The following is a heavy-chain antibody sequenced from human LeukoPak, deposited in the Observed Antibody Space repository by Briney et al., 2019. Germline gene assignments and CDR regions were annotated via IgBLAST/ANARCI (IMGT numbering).Heavy chain of an antibody. CDR2: ISAYNGNT. CDR1: GYSFTDYY. V-gene: IGHV1-18*04. Sequence: GASVKVSCKASGYSFTDYYIHWVRQAPGQGLEWMGWISAYNGNTNYAQKLQGRVTMTTDTSTSTAYMELRSLRSDDTAVYYCARDPTYYDILTGYYKSAYFDYWGQGTLVTVSS. D-gene: IGHD3-9*01. CDR3: ARDPTYYDILTGYYKSAYFDY. J-gene: IGHJ4*02.